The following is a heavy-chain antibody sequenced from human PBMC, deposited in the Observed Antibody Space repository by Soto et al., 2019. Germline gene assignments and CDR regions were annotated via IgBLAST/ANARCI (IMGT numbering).Heavy chain of an antibody. CDR3: ARVRAGFWSGVFDY. Sequence: PSETLSLTCTVSGGSISSYYWSWIRQPAGKGLEWIGRIYTSGSTNYNPSLKSQVTMSVDTSKNQFSLKLSSVTAADTAVYYCARVRAGFWSGVFDYWGQGTLVTVYS. D-gene: IGHD3-3*01. CDR2: IYTSGST. CDR1: GGSISSYY. V-gene: IGHV4-4*07. J-gene: IGHJ4*02.